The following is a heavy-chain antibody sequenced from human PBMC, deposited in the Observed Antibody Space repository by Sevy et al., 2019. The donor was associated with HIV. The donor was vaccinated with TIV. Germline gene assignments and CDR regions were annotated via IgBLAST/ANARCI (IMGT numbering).Heavy chain of an antibody. CDR1: GFTFSSYS. CDR3: ARDGVTGTADFFDY. D-gene: IGHD1-20*01. V-gene: IGHV3-48*02. J-gene: IGHJ4*02. Sequence: GGSLRLSCAASGFTFSSYSMNWVRQAPGKGLEWVSYIISSSSTINYADSVKGRFTSSRDNAKNSLYLQMNSLRDEDTAVSYCARDGVTGTADFFDYWGQGTLVTVSS. CDR2: IISSSSTI.